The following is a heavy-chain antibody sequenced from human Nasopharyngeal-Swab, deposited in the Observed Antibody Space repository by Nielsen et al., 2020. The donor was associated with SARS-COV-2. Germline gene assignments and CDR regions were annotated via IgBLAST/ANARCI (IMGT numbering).Heavy chain of an antibody. CDR1: GFTFSSYW. CDR3: ARWSSSWSLVT. J-gene: IGHJ4*02. V-gene: IGHV3-74*01. Sequence: GESLKISCVGSGFTFSSYWMHWVRQAPGKGLVWVSRINSDGSSTSYADSVKGRFTISRDNAKNTLYLQMNSLRAEDTAVYYCARWSSSWSLVTWGQGTLVTVSS. D-gene: IGHD6-13*01. CDR2: INSDGSST.